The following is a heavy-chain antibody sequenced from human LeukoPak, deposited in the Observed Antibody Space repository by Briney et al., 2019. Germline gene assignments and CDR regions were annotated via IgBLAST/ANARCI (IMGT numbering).Heavy chain of an antibody. V-gene: IGHV3-23*01. CDR2: ISGSGGST. CDR1: GFTFSSYA. CDR3: LTVGAKGVFDY. D-gene: IGHD1-26*01. Sequence: PGGSLRLSCAASGFTFSSYAMSWVRQAPGKGLEWVSAISGSGGSTYYADSVKGRFTISRDSSKNTLYLQMNSLRAEDTAVYYCLTVGAKGVFDYWGQGTLVTASS. J-gene: IGHJ4*02.